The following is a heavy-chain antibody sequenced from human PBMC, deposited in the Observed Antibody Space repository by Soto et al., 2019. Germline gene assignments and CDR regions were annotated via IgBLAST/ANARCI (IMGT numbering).Heavy chain of an antibody. V-gene: IGHV4-59*08. CDR2: ISDRGDI. Sequence: SETLSLTCTVSGISITSSYWNWFRQSPGEGLEWICQISDRGDINYNPPLESRVAISTDKSKNQVSLTLTAVNAADTAVYFCARGRHWFGPWGQGTLATVSS. CDR1: GISITSSY. J-gene: IGHJ5*02. CDR3: ARGRHWFGP.